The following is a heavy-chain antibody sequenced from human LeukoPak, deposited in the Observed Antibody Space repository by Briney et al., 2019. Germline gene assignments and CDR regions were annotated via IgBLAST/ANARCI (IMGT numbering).Heavy chain of an antibody. CDR3: ASGLCSSTSCSDY. Sequence: SETLSLTCTVSGGSISSGDYYWSWIRQPPGKGLEWIGYIYYSGSTYYNPSLKSRVTISVDTSKHQFSLKLSSVTAADTAVYYCASGLCSSTSCSDYWGQGTLVTVSS. V-gene: IGHV4-30-4*08. CDR2: IYYSGST. D-gene: IGHD2-2*01. CDR1: GGSISSGDYY. J-gene: IGHJ4*02.